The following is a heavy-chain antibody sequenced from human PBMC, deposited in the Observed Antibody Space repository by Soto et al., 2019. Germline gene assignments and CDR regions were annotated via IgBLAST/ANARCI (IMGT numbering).Heavy chain of an antibody. CDR2: VSHDGRNT. CDR1: RFTFSDYA. D-gene: IGHD6-19*01. CDR3: AKGGRQWLVTSDFNY. J-gene: IGHJ4*02. Sequence: VQLVESGGSVVQPGRSLRLSCAASRFTFSDYAMYWVRQAPGKGLEWVAVVSHDGRNTHYADSVKGRFTISRDSSKNTVSLEMTSLRAEDTAVYYCAKGGRQWLVTSDFNYWGQGALVTVS. V-gene: IGHV3-30*18.